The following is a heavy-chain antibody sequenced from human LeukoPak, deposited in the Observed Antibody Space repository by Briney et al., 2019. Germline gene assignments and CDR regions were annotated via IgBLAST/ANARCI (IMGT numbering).Heavy chain of an antibody. D-gene: IGHD4-23*01. CDR3: ARDNSIGGRGWWFDP. Sequence: ASVKVSCKASGYTFTGYYMHWVRQAPGQGLEWMGLINPSGGSTIYAERFQGRIIMTRDMSTTTDYMELSSLRSEDTAVYYCARDNSIGGRGWWFDPWGQGTLVTVSS. CDR2: INPSGGST. V-gene: IGHV1-46*01. J-gene: IGHJ5*02. CDR1: GYTFTGYY.